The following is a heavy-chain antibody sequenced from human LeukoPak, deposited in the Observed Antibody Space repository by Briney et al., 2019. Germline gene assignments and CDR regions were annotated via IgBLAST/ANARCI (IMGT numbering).Heavy chain of an antibody. J-gene: IGHJ2*01. Sequence: SETLSLTCSVAGGSVSSYYWSWIRQPAGKGLEWIGEIYYRGNTNYNPSLKSRVSISVDRSRNQFSLKLSSVTAADTAVYYCARRFEYYDFWSGYYRWYFDLWGRGTLVTVSS. V-gene: IGHV4-59*02. CDR1: GGSVSSYY. D-gene: IGHD3-3*01. CDR2: IYYRGNT. CDR3: ARRFEYYDFWSGYYRWYFDL.